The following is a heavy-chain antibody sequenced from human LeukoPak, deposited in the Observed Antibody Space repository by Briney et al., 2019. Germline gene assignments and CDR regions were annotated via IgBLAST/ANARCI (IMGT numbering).Heavy chain of an antibody. CDR2: IRYDGSNK. V-gene: IGHV3-30*02. CDR1: GFTFSSYG. J-gene: IGHJ6*02. CDR3: ARAPYSSGWFTYYGMDV. D-gene: IGHD6-19*01. Sequence: GGSLRLSCAASGFTFSSYGMHWVRQAPGKGLEWVAFIRYDGSNKYYADSVKGRFTISRENAKNSLYLQMNSLRAGDTAVYYCARAPYSSGWFTYYGMDVWGQGTTVTVSS.